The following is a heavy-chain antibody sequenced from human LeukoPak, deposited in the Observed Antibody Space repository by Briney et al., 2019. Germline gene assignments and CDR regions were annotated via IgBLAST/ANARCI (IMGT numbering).Heavy chain of an antibody. Sequence: SQTLSLTCAISGDSVSSNSAAWNWIRQSPSRGLEWLGSTYYRSKWSNDYVVSVKSRLTIHPDRSKNQFSLQLNSVTPADTAVYYCARGRVAIRRQLGPQSRYFFDYWGQGTLVTVSS. J-gene: IGHJ4*02. V-gene: IGHV6-1*01. CDR2: TYYRSKWSN. D-gene: IGHD6-6*01. CDR3: ARGRVAIRRQLGPQSRYFFDY. CDR1: GDSVSSNSAA.